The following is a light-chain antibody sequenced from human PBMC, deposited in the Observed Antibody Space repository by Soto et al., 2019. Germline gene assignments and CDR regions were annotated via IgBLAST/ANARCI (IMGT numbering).Light chain of an antibody. CDR1: QTVISSY. V-gene: IGKV3-20*01. J-gene: IGKJ1*01. Sequence: DIVLTQSPGTLSLSPGERDTLSCRASQTVISSYLAWYQQKPGQSPRLLVYAASSRATGIPDRFSGSGSGTDFTLTISRLEPEDFAVYYCQQYYSTPPWTFGPATNVEIK. CDR2: AAS. CDR3: QQYYSTPPWT.